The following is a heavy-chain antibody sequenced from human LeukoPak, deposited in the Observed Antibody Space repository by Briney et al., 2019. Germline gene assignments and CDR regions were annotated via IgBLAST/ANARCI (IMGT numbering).Heavy chain of an antibody. D-gene: IGHD6-19*01. J-gene: IGHJ4*02. CDR2: IYYSGST. CDR1: GGSLRSYY. CDR3: ARVEWGHSVAGTMKGFDY. V-gene: IGHV4-59*08. Sequence: KPSETLSLTCTASGGSLRSYYWSWIRQSPGKGLEWIGYIYYSGSTNYNPYLKSRVTISVDTSKNQFSLKLSSVTAADTAVYYCARVEWGHSVAGTMKGFDYWGQGTLVTVSS.